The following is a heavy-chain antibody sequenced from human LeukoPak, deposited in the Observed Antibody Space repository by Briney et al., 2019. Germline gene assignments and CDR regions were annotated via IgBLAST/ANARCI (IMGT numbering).Heavy chain of an antibody. CDR2: IYSGASDT. J-gene: IGHJ4*02. CDR1: GYSFTIYW. Sequence: GEPLHISSMASGYSFTIYWIGWVRPMPRKGLEWMGIIYSGASDTRYSPSFQGQVTISADNSISTAYLQWGSLKASDTAMYYCARREGAMVDYWGEGALVTVSS. V-gene: IGHV5-51*01. CDR3: ARREGAMVDY. D-gene: IGHD1-26*01.